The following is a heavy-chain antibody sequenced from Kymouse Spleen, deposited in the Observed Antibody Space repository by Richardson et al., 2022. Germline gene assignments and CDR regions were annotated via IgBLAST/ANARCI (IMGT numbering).Heavy chain of an antibody. Sequence: QVQLQESGPGLVKPSGTLSLTCAVSGGSISSSNWWSWVRQPPGKGLEWIGEIYHSGSTNYNPSLKSRVTISVDKSKNQFSLKLSSVTAADTAVYYCAREGGALMVYAKDYYYYGMDVWGQGTTVTVSS. V-gene: IGHV4-4*02. J-gene: IGHJ6*02. D-gene: IGHD2-8*01. CDR2: IYHSGST. CDR3: AREGGALMVYAKDYYYYGMDV. CDR1: GGSISSSNW.